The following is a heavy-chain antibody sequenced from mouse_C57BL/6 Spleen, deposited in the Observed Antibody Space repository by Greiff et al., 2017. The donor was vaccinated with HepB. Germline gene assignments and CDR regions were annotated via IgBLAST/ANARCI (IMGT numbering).Heavy chain of an antibody. CDR3: ARGDFYYYGSSFAWFAY. Sequence: VQLQQSDAKLVKPGASVKISCKVSGYTFTDHTIHWMKQRPEQGLEWIGYIYPRDGSTKYNEKFKGKATLTADKSSSTAYMQLNSLTSEDSAVYFCARGDFYYYGSSFAWFAYWGQGTLVTVAA. J-gene: IGHJ3*01. CDR2: IYPRDGST. CDR1: GYTFTDHT. D-gene: IGHD1-1*01. V-gene: IGHV1-78*01.